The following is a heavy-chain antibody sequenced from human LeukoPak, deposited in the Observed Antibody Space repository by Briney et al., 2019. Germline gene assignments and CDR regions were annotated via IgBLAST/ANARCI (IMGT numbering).Heavy chain of an antibody. CDR1: GGTFSSYA. J-gene: IGHJ5*02. CDR3: ASHLYDSSGYYFDP. V-gene: IGHV1-69*05. CDR2: IIPIFGTA. D-gene: IGHD3-22*01. Sequence: ASVKVSCKASGGTFSSYAISWVRQAPGQGLEWMGGIIPIFGTANYAQKFQGRVTITTDESTSTAYMELSSLRSEDTAVYYCASHLYDSSGYYFDPWGQGTLVTVSS.